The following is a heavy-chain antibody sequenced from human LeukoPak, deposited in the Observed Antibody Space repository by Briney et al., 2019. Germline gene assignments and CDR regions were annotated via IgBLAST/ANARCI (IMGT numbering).Heavy chain of an antibody. D-gene: IGHD1-26*01. CDR1: GYPFTVYG. V-gene: IGHV1-18*01. J-gene: IGHJ4*02. Sequence: ASVKVSCRASGYPFTVYGINWVRQAPGQGLEWMGWISAYNGNTNYAQKLQGRVTMTTDTSTSTAYMELRSLRSDDTAVYYCARDSGSYTWFDYWGQGTLVTVSS. CDR3: ARDSGSYTWFDY. CDR2: ISAYNGNT.